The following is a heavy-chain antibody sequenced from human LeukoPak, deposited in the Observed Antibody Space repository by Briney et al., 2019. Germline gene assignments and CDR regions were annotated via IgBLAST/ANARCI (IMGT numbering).Heavy chain of an antibody. CDR3: ARGDDYFDW. V-gene: IGHV3-48*02. CDR2: ISSSSSTI. CDR1: GFTFSSYS. Sequence: GGSLRLSGAASGFTFSSYSMNWVRQAPGKGLEWVSYISSSSSTIYYADSVKGRFTISRDNAKNSLYLQMNSLRDKDTAVYYCARGDDYFDWWGQGTLVTVSS. J-gene: IGHJ4*02.